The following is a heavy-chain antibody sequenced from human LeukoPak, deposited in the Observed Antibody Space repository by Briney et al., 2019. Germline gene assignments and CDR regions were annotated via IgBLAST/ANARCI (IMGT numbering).Heavy chain of an antibody. V-gene: IGHV5-51*01. Sequence: GESLKVSCKGSGYSFTSYWIGWVRQMPGKGLEWMGIIYPGDSDTRYSPPFQGQVTISADKSISTAYLQWSSLKASDTALYYCARLARSVGLAFSQYYFDYWGQGTLVTVSS. CDR1: GYSFTSYW. CDR3: ARLARSVGLAFSQYYFDY. J-gene: IGHJ4*02. CDR2: IYPGDSDT.